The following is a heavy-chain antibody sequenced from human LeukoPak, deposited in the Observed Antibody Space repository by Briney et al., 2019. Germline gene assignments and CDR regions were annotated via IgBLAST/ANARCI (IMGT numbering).Heavy chain of an antibody. J-gene: IGHJ4*02. CDR3: ARGEDGYNPDY. D-gene: IGHD5-24*01. CDR1: GYTFTDYF. CDR2: INPNSGGT. Sequence: GASVKVSCKASGYTFTDYFLHWVRQAPGQGLEWMGWINPNSGGTNYAQKFQGRVTMTRDTSISTAYMELSRLRSDDTAVYYCARGEDGYNPDYWGQGTLVTVSS. V-gene: IGHV1-2*02.